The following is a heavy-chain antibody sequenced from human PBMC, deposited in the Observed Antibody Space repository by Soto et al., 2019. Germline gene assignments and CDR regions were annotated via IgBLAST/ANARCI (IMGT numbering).Heavy chain of an antibody. Sequence: PGESLKISCKGSGYSFTSDCIGLVRQMPGKGLEWMGIIYPGDSDTRYSPSFQGQVTISADKSISTAYLQWSSLKAPDTAMYYCARLLPGTYYDFWSGYYYFDYWGQGTLVTVSS. CDR1: GYSFTSDC. V-gene: IGHV5-51*01. D-gene: IGHD3-3*01. CDR3: ARLLPGTYYDFWSGYYYFDY. J-gene: IGHJ4*02. CDR2: IYPGDSDT.